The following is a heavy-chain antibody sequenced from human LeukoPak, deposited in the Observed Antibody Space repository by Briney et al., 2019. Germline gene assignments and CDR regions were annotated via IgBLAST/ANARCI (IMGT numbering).Heavy chain of an antibody. V-gene: IGHV4-39*01. CDR2: VYWSGTT. J-gene: IGHJ6*03. CDR3: ARASSSRVVGGLYYYYYMDV. D-gene: IGHD6-13*01. Sequence: SETLCLTCTVSGDSIARSTYYWGWIRQAPGKGLEWLGIVYWSGTTYYNPSFKSRVTISVDTSKSEFSLKLRSVAAADTAVYYCARASSSRVVGGLYYYYYMDVWDKGSTVTVSS. CDR1: GDSIARSTYY.